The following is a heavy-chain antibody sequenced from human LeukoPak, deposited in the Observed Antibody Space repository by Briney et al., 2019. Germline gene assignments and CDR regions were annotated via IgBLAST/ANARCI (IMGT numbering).Heavy chain of an antibody. J-gene: IGHJ6*04. CDR1: GGSISSYY. D-gene: IGHD6-19*01. V-gene: IGHV4-59*01. CDR3: AREVAVAGKRGAFYYYYGMDV. CDR2: IYYSGST. Sequence: SETLSLTGTVSGGSISSYYWSWIRQPPGKGLEWIGYIYYSGSTNYNPSLKSRVTISVDTSKNQFSLKLSSVTAADTAVYYCAREVAVAGKRGAFYYYYGMDVWGKGTTVTVSS.